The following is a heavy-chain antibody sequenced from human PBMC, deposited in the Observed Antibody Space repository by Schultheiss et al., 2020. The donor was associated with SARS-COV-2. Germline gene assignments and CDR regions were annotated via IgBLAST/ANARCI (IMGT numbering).Heavy chain of an antibody. J-gene: IGHJ6*02. CDR2: IYWDDDK. CDR1: GFSLSTSGMR. CDR3: AHLLSSTSCYDV. Sequence: QTLSLTCTFSGFSLSTSGMRVSWIRQPPGKALEWLARIYWDDDKRYSPSLKSRLTITKDTSKNQVVLTMTNMDPVDTATYYCAHLLSSTSCYDVWGQGTTVTVSS. V-gene: IGHV2-5*08. D-gene: IGHD2-2*01.